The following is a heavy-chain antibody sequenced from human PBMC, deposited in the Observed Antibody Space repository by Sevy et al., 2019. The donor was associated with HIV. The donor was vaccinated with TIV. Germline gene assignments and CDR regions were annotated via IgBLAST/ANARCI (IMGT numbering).Heavy chain of an antibody. V-gene: IGHV4-59*01. CDR1: GDSISSYY. CDR3: ARGRVYGSGSYSFDD. J-gene: IGHJ4*02. CDR2: IYYNSGST. D-gene: IGHD3-10*01. Sequence: SETLSLTCTVSGDSISSYYWNWIRQSPGKGLEWIGYIYYNSGSTNYNPSLKSRVTMSVDTSKNQFSLKLSSVTAADTAVYCCARGRVYGSGSYSFDDWGRGALVTVSS.